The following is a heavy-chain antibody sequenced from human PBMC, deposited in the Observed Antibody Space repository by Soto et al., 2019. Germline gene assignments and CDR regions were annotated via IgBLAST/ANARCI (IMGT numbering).Heavy chain of an antibody. CDR2: ISSSGSTI. D-gene: IGHD2-15*01. V-gene: IGHV3-48*03. J-gene: IGHJ6*02. Sequence: SLRLSCAASGFTFSSYEMNWVRQAPGKGLEWVSYISSSGSTIYYADSVKGRFTISRDNAKNSLYLQMNSLRAEDTAVYYCARERAAPPHGMDVWGQGTTVTVSS. CDR1: GFTFSSYE. CDR3: ARERAAPPHGMDV.